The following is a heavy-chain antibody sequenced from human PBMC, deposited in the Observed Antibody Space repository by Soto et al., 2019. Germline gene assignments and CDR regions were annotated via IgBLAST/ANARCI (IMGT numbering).Heavy chain of an antibody. CDR3: ARDHVGATTIDY. D-gene: IGHD1-26*01. Sequence: GGSLRLSCAASGFTFSSYSMNWVRQAPGKGLEWVSSISSSSSYIYYADSVKGRFTISRDNAKNSLYLQMNSLRAEDTAVYYCARDHVGATTIDYWGQGTLVTVSS. J-gene: IGHJ4*02. V-gene: IGHV3-21*01. CDR2: ISSSSSYI. CDR1: GFTFSSYS.